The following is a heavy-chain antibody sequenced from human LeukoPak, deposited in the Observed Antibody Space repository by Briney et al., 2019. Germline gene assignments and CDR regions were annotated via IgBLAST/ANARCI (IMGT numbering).Heavy chain of an antibody. D-gene: IGHD6-19*01. J-gene: IGHJ5*02. CDR1: GGSFSGYY. CDR2: INHSGST. Sequence: SETLSLTCAVYGGSFSGYYWSWIRQPPGKGLEWIGEINHSGSTNYNPSLKSRVTISVDTSKNQFSLKLSSVTAADTAVYYCARGVENTKRQWPRSRLGKWFDPWGQGTLVTVSS. V-gene: IGHV4-34*01. CDR3: ARGVENTKRQWPRSRLGKWFDP.